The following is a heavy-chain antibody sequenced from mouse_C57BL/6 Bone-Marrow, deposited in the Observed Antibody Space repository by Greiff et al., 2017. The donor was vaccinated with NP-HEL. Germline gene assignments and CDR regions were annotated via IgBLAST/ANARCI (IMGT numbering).Heavy chain of an antibody. Sequence: VLLVQSGAELVRPGTSVKVSCKASGYAFTTYLIEWVKQRPGQGLAWIGVINPGSGGTNYNEQFKGKATLTVDKSSSTAYMQLSILTSEYSAVYFGARAEGGLLLSWFAYWGQGTLVTVSA. CDR1: GYAFTTYL. V-gene: IGHV1-54*01. D-gene: IGHD2-3*01. CDR3: ARAEGGLLLSWFAY. J-gene: IGHJ3*01. CDR2: INPGSGGT.